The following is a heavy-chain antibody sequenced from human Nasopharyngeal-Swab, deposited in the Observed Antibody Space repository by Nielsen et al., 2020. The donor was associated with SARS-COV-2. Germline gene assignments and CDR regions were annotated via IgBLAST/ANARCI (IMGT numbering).Heavy chain of an antibody. CDR3: AREGRELWPTFDL. D-gene: IGHD3-16*01. Sequence: GESLKISCAASGFTFSSYTMNWVRQAPGEGLEWVSSISSSSYYIKYGESVKGRFTLSRDNAKNSLDLQMNSLRGEDTAVYYCAREGRELWPTFDLWGQGTLVTVSS. J-gene: IGHJ4*02. CDR2: ISSSSYYI. V-gene: IGHV3-21*01. CDR1: GFTFSSYT.